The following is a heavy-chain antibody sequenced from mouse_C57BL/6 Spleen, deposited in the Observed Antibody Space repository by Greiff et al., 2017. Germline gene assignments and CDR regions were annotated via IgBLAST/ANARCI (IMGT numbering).Heavy chain of an antibody. D-gene: IGHD3-2*02. Sequence: EVQGVESGGGLVQPGGSLSLSCAASGFTFTDYYMSWVRQPPGKALEWLGFIRNKANGYTPEYSASVKGRFTISRDNSQSILYLHMNALRAEDSATYYGARYRRAQATGWFAYWGQGTLVTVSA. CDR2: IRNKANGYTP. V-gene: IGHV7-3*01. CDR3: ARYRRAQATGWFAY. J-gene: IGHJ3*01. CDR1: GFTFTDYY.